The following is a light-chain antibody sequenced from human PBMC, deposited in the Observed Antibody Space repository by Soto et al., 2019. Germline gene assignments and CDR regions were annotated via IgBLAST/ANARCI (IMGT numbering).Light chain of an antibody. CDR1: SSNIGTNT. CDR2: ND. V-gene: IGLV1-44*01. Sequence: QSVLTQPPSASGTPGQRVSISCSGGSSNIGTNTVNWYQHLPGTAPKLLIFNDERPSGVPDRFSGSKSGTSASLAISGLQSDDEADYYCQSYDSILSGVIFGGGTKLTVL. CDR3: QSYDSILSGVI. J-gene: IGLJ2*01.